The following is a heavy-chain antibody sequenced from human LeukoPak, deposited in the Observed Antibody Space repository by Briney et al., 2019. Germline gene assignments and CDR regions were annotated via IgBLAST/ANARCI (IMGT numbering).Heavy chain of an antibody. Sequence: GRSLRLSCAASGFTFDDYAMRWVRQAPGKGLEWVSGISWNSGSIGYADSVKGRFTISRDNAKNSLYLQMNSLRAEDMALYYCAKGNSGWRYYFDYWGQGTLVTVSS. V-gene: IGHV3-9*03. D-gene: IGHD6-19*01. CDR2: ISWNSGSI. CDR3: AKGNSGWRYYFDY. J-gene: IGHJ4*02. CDR1: GFTFDDYA.